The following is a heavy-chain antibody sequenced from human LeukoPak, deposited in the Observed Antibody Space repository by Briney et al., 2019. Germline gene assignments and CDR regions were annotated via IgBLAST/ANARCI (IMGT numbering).Heavy chain of an antibody. Sequence: GASVKVSCKASGYTFSGTGWYLYWLRQAPGQGLECMGWIRPNNGDTAYAQKCEGRVSMTRDTSISTAYMELRRLRPDDTAVYFCARDGPAQMVDLDYWGQGTLVTVSS. CDR3: ARDGPAQMVDLDY. J-gene: IGHJ4*02. D-gene: IGHD3-10*01. V-gene: IGHV1-2*02. CDR2: IRPNNGDT. CDR1: GYTFSGTGWY.